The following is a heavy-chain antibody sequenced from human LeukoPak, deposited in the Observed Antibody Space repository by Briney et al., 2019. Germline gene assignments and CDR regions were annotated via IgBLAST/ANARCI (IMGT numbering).Heavy chain of an antibody. D-gene: IGHD3-10*01. CDR1: GYTFTSYG. CDR2: ISAYNGNT. J-gene: IGHJ4*02. CDR3: AREVHGSGSFDY. V-gene: IGHV1-18*01. Sequence: GASMTVSCKASGYTFTSYGISWVRQAPGQGLEWMGWISAYNGNTNYAQKLQGRVTMTTDTSTSTAYMELGSLRSDDTAVYYCAREVHGSGSFDYWGQGTLVTVSS.